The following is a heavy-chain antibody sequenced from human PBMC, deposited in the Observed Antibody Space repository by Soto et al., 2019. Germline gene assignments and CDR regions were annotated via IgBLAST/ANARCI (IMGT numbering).Heavy chain of an antibody. CDR1: GFNFAKFA. D-gene: IGHD6-19*01. J-gene: IGHJ4*02. V-gene: IGHV3-7*01. CDR3: ARDKETAVAPFDY. CDR2: IKHDGSEK. Sequence: GGSLRLSCAASGFNFAKFAMSWVRQAPGKGLEWVANIKHDGSEKYYVDSVKGRFTISRDNAENSLYLQMNSLRAEDTAVYYCARDKETAVAPFDYWGQGTLVTVSS.